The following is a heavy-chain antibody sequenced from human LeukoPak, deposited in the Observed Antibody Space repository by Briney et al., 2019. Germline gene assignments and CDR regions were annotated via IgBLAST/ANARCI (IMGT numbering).Heavy chain of an antibody. CDR2: IYYSRST. CDR1: GDSISSGDYY. D-gene: IGHD3-16*01. Sequence: SETLSLTCTVSGDSISSGDYYWGWLRQPQGKGLEWIGYIYYSRSTHYNPSLKSRITISVDTSKNPFSLKLSSVTAADMAVYECARGSWGGPGYWGQGTLVAGSS. J-gene: IGHJ4*02. CDR3: ARGSWGGPGY. V-gene: IGHV4-30-4*01.